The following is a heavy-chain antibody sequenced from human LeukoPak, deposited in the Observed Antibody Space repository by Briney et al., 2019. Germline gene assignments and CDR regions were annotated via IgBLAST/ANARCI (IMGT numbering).Heavy chain of an antibody. J-gene: IGHJ4*02. CDR2: INHNGST. V-gene: IGHV4-34*01. CDR3: ARGPRVLDY. CDR1: GGSFSGYY. Sequence: PSEALSLTCAVYGGSFSGYYWSWIRQPPGKGLEWIGEINHNGSTNYNPSLKSRVTISVDTSKNQFSLKLSSVTAADTAVYYCARGPRVLDYWGQGTLVTVSS.